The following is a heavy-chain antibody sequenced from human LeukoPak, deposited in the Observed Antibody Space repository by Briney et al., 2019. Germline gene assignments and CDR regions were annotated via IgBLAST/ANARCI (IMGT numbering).Heavy chain of an antibody. CDR2: ISGSGGST. D-gene: IGHD2-2*01. CDR1: GFTFSSYA. J-gene: IGHJ4*02. Sequence: GGSLRLSCAASGFTFSSYAMSWVRQAPGKGLEWVSGISGSGGSTYFADSVKGRFTISRDNSKNTLYLQMNSLRAEDTAVYYCAKDLPDIVVVPAAISKFDYWGQGTLVTVSS. V-gene: IGHV3-23*01. CDR3: AKDLPDIVVVPAAISKFDY.